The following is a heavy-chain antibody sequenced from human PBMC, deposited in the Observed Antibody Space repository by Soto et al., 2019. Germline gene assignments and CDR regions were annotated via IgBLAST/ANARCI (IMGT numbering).Heavy chain of an antibody. D-gene: IGHD3-10*01. Sequence: GGSLRLSCAGSEFTFSSYGMHWVRRAPGKGLEWVAVISYDESDKFYADSVKGRFTISRDNSKNTLYLQMNSLRTEDTAVYYCAKERPRRTLVRALEYWGLGTLVTVSS. CDR1: EFTFSSYG. J-gene: IGHJ4*02. V-gene: IGHV3-30*18. CDR3: AKERPRRTLVRALEY. CDR2: ISYDESDK.